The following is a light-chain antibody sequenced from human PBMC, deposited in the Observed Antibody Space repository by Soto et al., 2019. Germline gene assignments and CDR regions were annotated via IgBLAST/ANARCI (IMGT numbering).Light chain of an antibody. CDR2: DAS. CDR3: QQYISYPYT. J-gene: IGKJ2*01. CDR1: QTTNTW. Sequence: DIQMTQFPSTLSASVGDRVTITCRASQTTNTWLALYQQKPGTAPKILIYDASSLEGGVPSRFSASGSGTEFTLTISSLQPDDLATYYCQQYISYPYTFGQGTKVEIK. V-gene: IGKV1-5*01.